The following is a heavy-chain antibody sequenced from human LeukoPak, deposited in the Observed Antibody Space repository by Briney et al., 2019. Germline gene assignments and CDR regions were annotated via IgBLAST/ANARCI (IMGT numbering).Heavy chain of an antibody. D-gene: IGHD6-13*01. CDR2: INPNSGGT. Sequence: ASVKVSCKASGYTFTGYCMHWVLQAPGQGLEWMGWINPNSGGTNYAQKFQGRVTMTRDTSISTAYMELSRLRSDDTAVYYCATSIAAAGYFDYWGQGTLVTVSS. V-gene: IGHV1-2*02. CDR3: ATSIAAAGYFDY. J-gene: IGHJ4*02. CDR1: GYTFTGYC.